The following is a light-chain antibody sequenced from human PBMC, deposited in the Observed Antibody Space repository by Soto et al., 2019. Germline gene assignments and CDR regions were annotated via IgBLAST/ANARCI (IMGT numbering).Light chain of an antibody. V-gene: IGKV1-5*01. J-gene: IGKJ2*01. CDR1: QSISGW. CDR2: DAT. Sequence: DIQMTQSPSTLSASVGDRVTITCRASQSISGWLAWYQQKPGKAPKVLIYDATNLEPAVPSRVSGSGAGTEFTLPISSQQPDDFASYYCQRDYSYSMYTFGQGPKREIK. CDR3: QRDYSYSMYT.